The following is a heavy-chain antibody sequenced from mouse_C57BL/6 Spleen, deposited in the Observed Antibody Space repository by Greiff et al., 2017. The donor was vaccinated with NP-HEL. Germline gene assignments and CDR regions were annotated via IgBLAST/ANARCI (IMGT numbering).Heavy chain of an antibody. D-gene: IGHD2-4*01. Sequence: EVQLQESGPGLVKPSHSLSLTCSVTGYSITSGYYWNWIRQFPGNKLEWMGYISYDGSNNYNPSLKNRISITRDTSKNQFFLKLNSVTTEDTATYYCARDYDYDRAMDYWGQGTSVTVSS. CDR2: ISYDGSN. J-gene: IGHJ4*01. CDR3: ARDYDYDRAMDY. V-gene: IGHV3-6*01. CDR1: GYSITSGYY.